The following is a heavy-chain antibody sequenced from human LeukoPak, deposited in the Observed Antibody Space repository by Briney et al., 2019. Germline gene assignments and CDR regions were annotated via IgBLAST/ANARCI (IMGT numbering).Heavy chain of an antibody. V-gene: IGHV3-7*01. J-gene: IGHJ6*03. CDR3: ARGGDAFQTTAMVRRRGYYYYMDV. CDR1: GFTFSSYW. Sequence: PGGSLRLSCAVSGFTFSSYWMSWVRQAPGKGLEWVANIKQDGSEKYYVDSVKGRFTISRDNAKNSLYLQMNSLRAEDTAVYYCARGGDAFQTTAMVRRRGYYYYMDVWGKGTTVTISS. D-gene: IGHD5-18*01. CDR2: IKQDGSEK.